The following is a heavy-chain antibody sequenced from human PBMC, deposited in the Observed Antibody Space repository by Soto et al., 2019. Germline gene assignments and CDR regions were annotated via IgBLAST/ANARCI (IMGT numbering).Heavy chain of an antibody. CDR1: GGTFSSYT. Sequence: QVQLVQSGAEVEKPGSSVKVSCKASGGTFSSYTISWVRQAPGQGLEWMGRIIPILGIANYAQKFQGRVTITADKSTSTAYMELSSLRSEDTAVYYCASYYYDSSGPPPHAFDIWGQGTMVTVSS. J-gene: IGHJ3*02. CDR3: ASYYYDSSGPPPHAFDI. D-gene: IGHD3-22*01. CDR2: IIPILGIA. V-gene: IGHV1-69*02.